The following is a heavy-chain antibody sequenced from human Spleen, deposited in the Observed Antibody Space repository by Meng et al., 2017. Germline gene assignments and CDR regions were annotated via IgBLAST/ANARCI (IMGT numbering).Heavy chain of an antibody. CDR2: TYYIGST. CDR1: GDSISGYY. CDR3: ARGVSSGYYGGYYFDY. Sequence: SETLSLTCTVSGDSISGYYWSWIRHSPGEVLEWIGYTYYIGSTNYNPCLKSRVTISVDTTKNQFSLKLTSGNAADTAVYYCARGVSSGYYGGYYFDYWGQGTLVTVSS. V-gene: IGHV4-59*01. J-gene: IGHJ4*02. D-gene: IGHD3-22*01.